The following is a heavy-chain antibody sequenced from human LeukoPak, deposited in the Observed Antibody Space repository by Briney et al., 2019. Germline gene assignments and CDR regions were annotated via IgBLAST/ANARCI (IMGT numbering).Heavy chain of an antibody. CDR1: GGSFSGYY. D-gene: IGHD1-7*01. V-gene: IGHV4-4*07. CDR2: IYTSGST. CDR3: AREELELDAFDI. Sequence: SETLSLTCAVYGGSFSGYYWSWIRQPAGKGLEWIGRIYTSGSTNYNPSLKSRVTISVDTSKNQFSLKLSSVTAADTAVYYCAREELELDAFDIWGQGTMVTVSS. J-gene: IGHJ3*02.